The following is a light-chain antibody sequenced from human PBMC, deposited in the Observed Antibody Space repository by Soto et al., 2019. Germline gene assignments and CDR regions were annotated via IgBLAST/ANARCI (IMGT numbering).Light chain of an antibody. CDR1: QSISSY. Sequence: DIQMTQSPSSLSASVGDRVTITCRASQSISSYLNWYQQKPGKAPKLLIYAASSLQSGVPSRFSGSGSGTDFTLTISSLQPEDFATYYCQQSYSTVRTFGQGTKVAIK. CDR3: QQSYSTVRT. J-gene: IGKJ1*01. CDR2: AAS. V-gene: IGKV1-39*01.